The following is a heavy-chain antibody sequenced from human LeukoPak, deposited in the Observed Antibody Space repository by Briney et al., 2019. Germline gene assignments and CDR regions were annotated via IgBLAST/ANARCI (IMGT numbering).Heavy chain of an antibody. Sequence: PGGSLRLSCAASGFTFSSYAMSWVRQAPGKGLEWVSAISGSGGSTYYADSVEGRFTISRDNSKNTLYLQMNSLRAEDTAVYYCALYSSGYYYYYYYGMDVWGQGTTVTVSS. J-gene: IGHJ6*02. D-gene: IGHD3-22*01. V-gene: IGHV3-23*01. CDR3: ALYSSGYYYYYYYGMDV. CDR1: GFTFSSYA. CDR2: ISGSGGST.